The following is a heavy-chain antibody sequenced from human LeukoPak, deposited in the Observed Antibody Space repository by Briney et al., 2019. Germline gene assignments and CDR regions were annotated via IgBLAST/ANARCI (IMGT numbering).Heavy chain of an antibody. D-gene: IGHD3-10*01. V-gene: IGHV4-61*02. Sequence: SETLSLTCTVSGGPISSGHYHWSWIRQPAGKGLEWIGRIHTSGNTNYNPSFQSRVTISADTSKNQFSLKLSSVTAADTAVYYCARGVRGVQLRYYYYYMDVWGKGTTVTISS. CDR3: ARGVRGVQLRYYYYYMDV. CDR1: GGPISSGHYH. CDR2: IHTSGNT. J-gene: IGHJ6*03.